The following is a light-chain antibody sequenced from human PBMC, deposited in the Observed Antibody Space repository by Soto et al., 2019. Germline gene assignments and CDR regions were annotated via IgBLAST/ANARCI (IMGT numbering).Light chain of an antibody. CDR1: QSISSW. Sequence: DIQMTQSPSTLSASVGDRVTITCRASQSISSWLAWYQQKPGKAPKLLIYDASSLESGVPSRFSGSGSGTEFTIPIRSLQPDDFATYYFQQYNSYSITFGPGTKVDIK. V-gene: IGKV1-5*01. J-gene: IGKJ3*01. CDR3: QQYNSYSIT. CDR2: DAS.